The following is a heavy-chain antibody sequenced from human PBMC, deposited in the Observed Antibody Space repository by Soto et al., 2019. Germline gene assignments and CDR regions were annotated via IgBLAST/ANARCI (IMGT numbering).Heavy chain of an antibody. D-gene: IGHD3-9*01. J-gene: IGHJ4*02. CDR3: ARRRRDILTRSPGTLDY. CDR1: GYSLTTNW. Sequence: PGESLKISCKASGYSLTTNWIGWVRHMPGKGLEWMGIIFPGDSDTRYSPSFQGQVTISADKSISTAYLQWSSLKASDTAMYYCARRRRDILTRSPGTLDYWGQGTLVNVSS. CDR2: IFPGDSDT. V-gene: IGHV5-51*01.